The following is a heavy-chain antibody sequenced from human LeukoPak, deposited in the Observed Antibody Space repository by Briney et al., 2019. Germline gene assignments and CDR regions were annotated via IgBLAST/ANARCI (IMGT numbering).Heavy chain of an antibody. CDR1: GFTFSSYG. J-gene: IGHJ4*02. D-gene: IGHD3-22*01. Sequence: GGSLRLSCAASGFTFSSYGMHWVRQAPGKGLEWVAVISYDGSNKYYADSVKGRFTISRDNSKNTVYLQMNSLRAEDTAVYYCARSYYGSTGYPFDYWGQGTLVTVSS. V-gene: IGHV3-30*03. CDR2: ISYDGSNK. CDR3: ARSYYGSTGYPFDY.